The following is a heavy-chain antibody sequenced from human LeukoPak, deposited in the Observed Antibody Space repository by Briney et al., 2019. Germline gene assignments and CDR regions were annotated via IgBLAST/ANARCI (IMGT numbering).Heavy chain of an antibody. CDR2: ISGSGACT. CDR3: AKDSGSFGYYYYGMDV. Sequence: GGSLRLSCAASGFTFSSYAMSWVRQAPGKGLEWVSTISGSGACTYYADSVKGRFTISRDNSKNTLYLQMNSLRAEDTAVYYCAKDSGSFGYYYYGMDVWGQGTTVTVSS. J-gene: IGHJ6*02. V-gene: IGHV3-23*01. CDR1: GFTFSSYA. D-gene: IGHD1-26*01.